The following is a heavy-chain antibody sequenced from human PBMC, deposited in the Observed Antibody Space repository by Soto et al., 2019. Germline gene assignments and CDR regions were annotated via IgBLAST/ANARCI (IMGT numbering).Heavy chain of an antibody. CDR2: INPNSGGT. V-gene: IGHV1-2*04. Sequence: ASVKVSCKASGYTFTGYYMHWVRQAPGQGLEWMGWINPNSGGTNYAQKFQGWVTMTRDTSISTAYMELSRLRSDDTAVYYCARDPILQNTIIAAAPGYYYYGMDVWGQRTTVTVSS. CDR3: ARDPILQNTIIAAAPGYYYYGMDV. CDR1: GYTFTGYY. J-gene: IGHJ6*02. D-gene: IGHD6-13*01.